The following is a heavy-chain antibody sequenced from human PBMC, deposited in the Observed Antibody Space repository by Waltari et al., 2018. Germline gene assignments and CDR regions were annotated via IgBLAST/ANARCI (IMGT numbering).Heavy chain of an antibody. J-gene: IGHJ3*02. Sequence: QVRLQESGPGLLKPSETLSLTCTVSGDSISRNNLFWAWLRLTPGKGLAWIGSIDSSGNSYFHPSLKSRVAISVDTPNNQFSLRLSSVTAADTAIYYCANRYYYDPRGYPYDAFDIWGQGTSVTVSS. D-gene: IGHD3-3*01. CDR1: GDSISRNNLF. CDR3: ANRYYYDPRGYPYDAFDI. V-gene: IGHV4-39*01. CDR2: IDSSGNS.